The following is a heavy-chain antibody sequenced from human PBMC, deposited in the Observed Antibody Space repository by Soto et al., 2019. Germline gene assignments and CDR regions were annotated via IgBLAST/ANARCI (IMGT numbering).Heavy chain of an antibody. Sequence: GGSLRLSCAASGFTLSEHYVDWVRQAPGRGLEWVGRTRDKANSYTTEYAASVKGRFTISRDDSKNSLYLQMNSLKTEDTAVYYCTRGLNGKTNDWFYPWGQGTLVTVSS. CDR3: TRGLNGKTNDWFYP. J-gene: IGHJ5*02. CDR1: GFTLSEHY. CDR2: TRDKANSYTT. V-gene: IGHV3-72*01. D-gene: IGHD1-20*01.